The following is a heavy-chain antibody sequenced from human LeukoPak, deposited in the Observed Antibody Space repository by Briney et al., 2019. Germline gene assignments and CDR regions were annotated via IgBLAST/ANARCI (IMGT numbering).Heavy chain of an antibody. J-gene: IGHJ4*02. V-gene: IGHV3-48*01. CDR1: GFTLSSYA. CDR3: VRQFAS. Sequence: GGSLRLSCAASGFTLSSYAMTWVRQLPGKRLEWVAYVSGSGSTVYYADSVKGRFTISRDNGKSSLYLQMNSLRVEDTALYYCVRQFASWGQGTLVTVSS. CDR2: VSGSGSTV.